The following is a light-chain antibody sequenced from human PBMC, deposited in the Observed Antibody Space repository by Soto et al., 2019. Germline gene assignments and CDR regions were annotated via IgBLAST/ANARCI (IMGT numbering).Light chain of an antibody. CDR1: QRINNY. Sequence: EIVLTQSPATLSLSPGERLTLSCKASQRINNYLAWYQPKPGQAPRLLIYDASNRANGIPTRFSGSGSGTDFTLTISSLEPGDFAVYYCQQRSNWPWSFGQGTKVDIK. CDR3: QQRSNWPWS. J-gene: IGKJ1*01. CDR2: DAS. V-gene: IGKV3-11*01.